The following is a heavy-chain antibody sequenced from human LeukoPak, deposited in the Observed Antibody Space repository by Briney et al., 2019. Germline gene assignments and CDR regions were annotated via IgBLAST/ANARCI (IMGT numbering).Heavy chain of an antibody. CDR2: FDPEDGET. D-gene: IGHD3-10*01. CDR1: GYTLTELS. J-gene: IGHJ3*02. CDR3: ATRLGVGDAFDI. V-gene: IGHV1-24*01. Sequence: ASVKVSCKVSGYTLTELSMHWVRQAPGEGLEWMGGFDPEDGETIYAQKFQGRVTMTEDTSTDTAYMELSSLRSEDTAVYYCATRLGVGDAFDIWGQGTMVTVSS.